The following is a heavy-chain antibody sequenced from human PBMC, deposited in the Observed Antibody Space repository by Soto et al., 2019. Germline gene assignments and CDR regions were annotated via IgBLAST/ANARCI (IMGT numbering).Heavy chain of an antibody. CDR3: ARGIVVVTAIRPFYYGMDV. Sequence: GASVKVSCKASGGTFSSYAISWVLQAPGQGLEWMGGIIPIFGTANYAQKFQSRVTITADESTSTAYMELSSLRSEDTAVYYCARGIVVVTAIRPFYYGMDVWGQGTTVTVSS. J-gene: IGHJ6*02. CDR1: GGTFSSYA. D-gene: IGHD2-21*02. V-gene: IGHV1-69*13. CDR2: IIPIFGTA.